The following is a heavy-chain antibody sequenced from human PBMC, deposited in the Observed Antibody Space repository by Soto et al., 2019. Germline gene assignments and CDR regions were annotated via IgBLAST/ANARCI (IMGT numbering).Heavy chain of an antibody. D-gene: IGHD1-26*01. CDR3: AKEYSGSYYNWFDP. Sequence: GGSLRLSCAASGFTFSSYGMHWVRQAPGKGLEWVAVISYDGSNKYYADSVKGRFTISRDNSKNTLYLQMNSLRAEDTAVYYCAKEYSGSYYNWFDPWGQGTLVTVSS. V-gene: IGHV3-30*18. J-gene: IGHJ5*02. CDR2: ISYDGSNK. CDR1: GFTFSSYG.